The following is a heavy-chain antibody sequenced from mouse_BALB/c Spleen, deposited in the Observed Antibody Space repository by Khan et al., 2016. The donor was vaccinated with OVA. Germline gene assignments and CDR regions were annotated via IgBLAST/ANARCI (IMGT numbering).Heavy chain of an antibody. CDR3: ARLAYYYDSEGFAY. D-gene: IGHD1-1*01. CDR1: GFTFSTYG. Sequence: EVQLLETGGDLVKPGGSLKLSCAASGFTFSTYGMSWVRQTPDKRLEWVATVSTGGSYTYYPASVKGRFTISRDNAKNTLYLQMSSLKSEDTAILYCARLAYYYDSEGFAYWGQGTLVTVSA. V-gene: IGHV5-6*01. J-gene: IGHJ3*01. CDR2: VSTGGSYT.